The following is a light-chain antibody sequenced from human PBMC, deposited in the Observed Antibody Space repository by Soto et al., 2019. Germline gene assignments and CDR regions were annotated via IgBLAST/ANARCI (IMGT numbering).Light chain of an antibody. CDR2: LGS. Sequence: DIVMTQSPLSLPVTPGEPASISCRSSQSLLHSNGYNYLDWYLQKPGQSPQLLIYLGSNRASGVPDMFSGSGSGTDFTLKISRVEAEDVGVYYFMQALQTPYTFGQGTKLEIK. CDR1: QSLLHSNGYNY. CDR3: MQALQTPYT. V-gene: IGKV2-28*01. J-gene: IGKJ2*01.